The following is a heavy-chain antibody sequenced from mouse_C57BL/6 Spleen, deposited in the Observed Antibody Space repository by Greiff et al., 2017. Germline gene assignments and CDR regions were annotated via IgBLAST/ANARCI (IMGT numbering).Heavy chain of an antibody. J-gene: IGHJ3*01. Sequence: QVQLQQPGAELVKPGASVKLSCKASGYTFTSYWMQWVKQRPGQGLEWIGEIDPSDSYTNYNQKFKGKATLTVDTSSSTAYMQLSSLTSEDSSVSSCARTHLIYVAWFAYWRPATLVTVSA. CDR3: ARTHLIYVAWFAY. CDR1: GYTFTSYW. CDR2: IDPSDSYT. V-gene: IGHV1-50*01. D-gene: IGHD1-1*01.